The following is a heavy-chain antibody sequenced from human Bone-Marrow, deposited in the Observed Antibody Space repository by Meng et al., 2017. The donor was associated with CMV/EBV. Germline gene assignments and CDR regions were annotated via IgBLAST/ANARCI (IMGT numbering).Heavy chain of an antibody. J-gene: IGHJ5*02. Sequence: SGPTLVKPTQTLTLTCTFSGFSLSTSGVGVGWIRQPPGKALEWLALIYWNDDKRYSPSLKSRLTITKDTSKNQVVLTMTNMDPVDTATYYRAHSATTYYDFWSGYYGGWFDPWGQGTRVTGSS. V-gene: IGHV2-5*01. CDR2: IYWNDDK. CDR3: AHSATTYYDFWSGYYGGWFDP. CDR1: GFSLSTSGVG. D-gene: IGHD3-3*01.